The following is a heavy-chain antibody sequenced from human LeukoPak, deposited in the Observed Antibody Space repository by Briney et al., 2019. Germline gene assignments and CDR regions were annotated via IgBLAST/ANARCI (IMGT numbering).Heavy chain of an antibody. V-gene: IGHV3-64*02. J-gene: IGHJ4*02. D-gene: IGHD3-16*01. CDR3: ARDALQWRRIGFWGY. CDR2: VSSNGGST. Sequence: GGSLRLSCAASGFTFSSYAMHWVRQAPGKGLEYVSAVSSNGGSTYYADSVKGRFTISRDNSKNTLYLQMGSLRAEDMAVYYCARDALQWRRIGFWGYWGQGTLVTVSS. CDR1: GFTFSSYA.